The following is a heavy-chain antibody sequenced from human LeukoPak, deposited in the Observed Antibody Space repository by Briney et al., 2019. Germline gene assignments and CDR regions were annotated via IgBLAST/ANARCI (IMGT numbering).Heavy chain of an antibody. CDR2: IYFSGTT. CDR1: GGSISHGDYF. CDR3: ATLERPRRAFAF. D-gene: IGHD1-1*01. J-gene: IGHJ4*02. Sequence: PSQTLSLTCTVSGGSISHGDYFWGWIRHRPGEGLEWIGYIYFSGTTYYNPSLESRLSISIDTSQNLFSLKLNSMTAADTAIYYCATLERPRRAFAFWGQGTLVTVSS. V-gene: IGHV4-31*03.